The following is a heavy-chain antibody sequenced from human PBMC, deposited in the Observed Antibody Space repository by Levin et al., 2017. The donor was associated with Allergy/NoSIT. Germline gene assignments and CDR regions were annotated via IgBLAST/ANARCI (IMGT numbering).Heavy chain of an antibody. D-gene: IGHD3-16*01. CDR1: GVTFSSHA. CDR2: VVPIFGTV. CDR3: ASVGTIMRGIRGPFDI. V-gene: IGHV1-69*01. Sequence: PGGSLRLSCRASGVTFSSHALTWVRQAPGQGLEWVGGVVPIFGTVHYAQKLQGRVTITADESTTTAYMELSSLISEDTALYYCASVGTIMRGIRGPFDIWGQGTLVTVSS. J-gene: IGHJ3*02.